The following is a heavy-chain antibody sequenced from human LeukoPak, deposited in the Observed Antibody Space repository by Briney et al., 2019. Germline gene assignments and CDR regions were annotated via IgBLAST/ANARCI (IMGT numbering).Heavy chain of an antibody. Sequence: GGSLRLSCAASGFTFSSYAMHWVRQAPGKGLEWVAVISYDGSNKYYADSVKGRFTISRDNSKNTLYLQMNSLRAEDTAVYYCAKELRALLVAATPIDYWGQGTLVTVSS. CDR3: AKELRALLVAATPIDY. D-gene: IGHD2-15*01. V-gene: IGHV3-30-3*01. J-gene: IGHJ4*02. CDR2: ISYDGSNK. CDR1: GFTFSSYA.